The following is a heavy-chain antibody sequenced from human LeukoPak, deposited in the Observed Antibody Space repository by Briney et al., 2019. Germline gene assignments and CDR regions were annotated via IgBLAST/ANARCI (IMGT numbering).Heavy chain of an antibody. CDR3: ARVPLYSSSWYQENFDY. V-gene: IGHV1-2*02. Sequence: ASVKVSCKASGYTFTGYYMHWVRQAPGQGLEWMGWINPNSGGTNYAQKFQGRVTMTRDTSISTAYMGLSRLRSDDTAVYYCARVPLYSSSWYQENFDYWGQGTLVTVSS. J-gene: IGHJ4*02. CDR1: GYTFTGYY. D-gene: IGHD6-13*01. CDR2: INPNSGGT.